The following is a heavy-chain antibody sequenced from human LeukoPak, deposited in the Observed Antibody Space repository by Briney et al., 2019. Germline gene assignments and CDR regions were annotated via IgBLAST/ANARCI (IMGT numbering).Heavy chain of an antibody. Sequence: VASVKVSCKASGGTFSSYAISWVRQAPGQGLEWMGGIIPIFGTANYAQKFQGRVTITADESTSTAYMELSSLRSEDTAVYYCATEGLGYCSGGGCYKPPYYYYGMDVWGQGTTVTVSS. V-gene: IGHV1-69*13. D-gene: IGHD2-15*01. CDR3: ATEGLGYCSGGGCYKPPYYYYGMDV. J-gene: IGHJ6*02. CDR1: GGTFSSYA. CDR2: IIPIFGTA.